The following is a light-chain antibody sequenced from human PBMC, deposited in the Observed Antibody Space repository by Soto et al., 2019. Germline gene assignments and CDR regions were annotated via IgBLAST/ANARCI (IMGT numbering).Light chain of an antibody. V-gene: IGKV3-15*01. CDR1: XXXXSN. J-gene: IGKJ4*01. CDR3: QQYDNWPPLT. CDR2: ATS. Sequence: EILMTQSPATLSVSPGEXXTXXXRAXXXXXSNLAWYQQKPGQAPRLLIYATSSRATGVPDRFSGSGSGTEFTLTISSLQSEDFAVYYCQQYDNWPPLTFGGGTKVEIK.